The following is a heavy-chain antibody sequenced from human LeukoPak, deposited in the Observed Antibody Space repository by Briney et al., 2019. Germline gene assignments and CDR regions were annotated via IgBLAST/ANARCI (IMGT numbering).Heavy chain of an antibody. CDR2: ITRGSIYT. V-gene: IGHV3-21*01. CDR1: GFTFSNYN. D-gene: IGHD2-21*02. Sequence: GPLRLSCAASGFTFSNYNMNWVRQTPGKGLEWVSSITRGSIYTFYADSVKGRFTISRDNAKNSLYLQMNSLRAEDTAVYYCARLSGIVVVTAIPDYWGQGTLVTVSS. J-gene: IGHJ4*02. CDR3: ARLSGIVVVTAIPDY.